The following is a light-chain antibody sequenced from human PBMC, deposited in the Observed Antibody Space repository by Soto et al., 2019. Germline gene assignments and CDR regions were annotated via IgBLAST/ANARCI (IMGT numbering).Light chain of an antibody. J-gene: IGKJ4*01. CDR1: ENVGNNY. Sequence: EVVLTQSPGTLSLSPGEGATLSCRASENVGNNYLAWFQQKPGQPPRLLIYNAFSRATGIPDRFRGSGSGTDFTLAISRLEPEDFAVYFCHQYAYSPLTFGGGTEVEIK. CDR2: NAF. V-gene: IGKV3-20*01. CDR3: HQYAYSPLT.